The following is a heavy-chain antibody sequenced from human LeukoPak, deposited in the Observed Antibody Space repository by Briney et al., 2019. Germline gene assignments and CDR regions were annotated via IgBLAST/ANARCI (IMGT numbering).Heavy chain of an antibody. CDR3: ARGWSGSYYSHYYYYMDV. V-gene: IGHV1-2*02. D-gene: IGHD1-26*01. CDR1: GYTFTGYY. Sequence: GASVKVSCKASGYTFTGYYMHWVRQAPGQGLEWMGWINPNSGGTNYAHKFQGRVTMTRDTSISTAYMELSRLRSDDTAVYYCARGWSGSYYSHYYYYMDVWGKGTTVTVSS. J-gene: IGHJ6*03. CDR2: INPNSGGT.